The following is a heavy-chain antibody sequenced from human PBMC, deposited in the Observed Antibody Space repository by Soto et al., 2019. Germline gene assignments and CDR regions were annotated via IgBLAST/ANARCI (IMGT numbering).Heavy chain of an antibody. CDR2: IIPIFGTA. J-gene: IGHJ6*02. CDR1: GGTFSSYA. V-gene: IGHV1-69*13. Sequence: SVKVSCKASGGTFSSYAISWVRQAPGQGLEWMGGIIPIFGTANYAQKFQGRVTITADESTSTAYMELSSLRSEDTAVYYCARAELELRVVGYYYYGMDVRGQGTTVPV. D-gene: IGHD1-7*01. CDR3: ARAELELRVVGYYYYGMDV.